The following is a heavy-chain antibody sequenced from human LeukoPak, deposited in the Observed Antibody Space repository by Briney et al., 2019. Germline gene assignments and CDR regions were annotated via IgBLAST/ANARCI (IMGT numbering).Heavy chain of an antibody. V-gene: IGHV4-39*01. Sequence: SETLSLTCTVSGGSISSYYWSWIRQPPGKGLEWVATIYYTGSMYYNPSLKGRVTVSVDTSKNQFSLKLSSVTAADTAVYYCARLPGSGYFDYWGQGILVTVSS. CDR2: IYYTGSM. CDR3: ARLPGSGYFDY. CDR1: GGSISSYY. D-gene: IGHD3-22*01. J-gene: IGHJ4*02.